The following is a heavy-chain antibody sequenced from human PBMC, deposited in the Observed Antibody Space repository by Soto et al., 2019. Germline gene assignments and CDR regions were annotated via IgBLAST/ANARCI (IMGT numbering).Heavy chain of an antibody. CDR3: ARDRPPTVTKGYLYYYYMDV. D-gene: IGHD4-17*01. V-gene: IGHV1-69*04. Sequence: ASVKVSCKASGGTFSSYTISWVRQAPGQGLEWMGRIIPILGIANYAQKFQGRVTITADKSTSTAYMELSSLRSEDTAVYYCARDRPPTVTKGYLYYYYMDVWGKGTTVTVSS. CDR2: IIPILGIA. J-gene: IGHJ6*03. CDR1: GGTFSSYT.